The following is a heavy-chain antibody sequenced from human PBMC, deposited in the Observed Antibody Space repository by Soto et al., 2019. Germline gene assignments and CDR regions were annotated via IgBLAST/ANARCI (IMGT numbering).Heavy chain of an antibody. V-gene: IGHV1-2*02. CDR2: INPNSGGT. D-gene: IGHD2-15*01. J-gene: IGHJ5*02. Sequence: GASVKVSCKASGYTFTGYYMHWVRQAPGQGLEWMGWINPNSGGTNYAQKFQGRVTMTRDTSISTAYMELSRLRSDDTAVYYCARVSSVFVVVDSNWFDPWGQGTLVTVSS. CDR3: ARVSSVFVVVDSNWFDP. CDR1: GYTFTGYY.